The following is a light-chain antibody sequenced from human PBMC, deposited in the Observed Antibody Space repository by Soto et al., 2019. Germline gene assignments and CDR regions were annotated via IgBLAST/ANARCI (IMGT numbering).Light chain of an antibody. CDR1: QSLLNSNGDNY. V-gene: IGKV2-28*01. CDR2: LGS. CDR3: MQALQIAIT. Sequence: DIVMTQSPLSLPVTPGESASISCRSSQSLLNSNGDNYLDWYLQKPGQSPQLLIYLGSNRASGVPDRFRGSGSGTDFTLKISRVEAEDVGVYYCMQALQIAITFGQGTRLEI. J-gene: IGKJ5*01.